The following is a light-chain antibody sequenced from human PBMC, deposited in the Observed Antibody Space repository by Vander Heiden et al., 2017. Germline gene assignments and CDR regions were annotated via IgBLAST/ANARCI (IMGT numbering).Light chain of an antibody. J-gene: IGKJ3*01. CDR1: QSISSY. V-gene: IGKV1-39*01. CDR3: QHSHSTPRGFT. CDR2: AAS. Sequence: DIQMTQSPPSPSASVGDRVTITCRASQSISSYLNWYQQKPGKATKLLIYAASSLQSGIPVRFSGSGTGTDFTLTISSLQPEDFATYYCQHSHSTPRGFTFGPGTRVEIK.